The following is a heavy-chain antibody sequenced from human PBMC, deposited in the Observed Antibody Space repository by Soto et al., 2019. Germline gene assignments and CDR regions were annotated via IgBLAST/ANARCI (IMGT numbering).Heavy chain of an antibody. D-gene: IGHD3-10*01. CDR2: ITGGGGAT. CDR1: GFTFSTYT. Sequence: GGSLRLSCAASGFTFSTYTMSWVRQAPGKGLEWVSSITGGGGATYYADSVRGRFTISRDNSRNTLHLQMNSLRAEDTAVYYCAKVPPRSGRGYWGQGALVTVSS. V-gene: IGHV3-23*01. CDR3: AKVPPRSGRGY. J-gene: IGHJ4*02.